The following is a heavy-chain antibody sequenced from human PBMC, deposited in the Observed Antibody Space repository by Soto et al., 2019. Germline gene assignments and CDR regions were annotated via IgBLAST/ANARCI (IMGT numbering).Heavy chain of an antibody. V-gene: IGHV3-21*01. CDR3: AREDSIIIPAVSDF. J-gene: IGHJ4*02. Sequence: GSLRLSCTVSGFAFNNYGINWVRQAPGKGLEWVSSISKSDYTYYSDSVKGRSAISRDNAKSSVSLQMNTLRVEDTAVYYCAREDSIIIPAVSDFWGQGTLVTVSS. CDR1: GFAFNNYG. CDR2: ISKSDYT. D-gene: IGHD2-2*01.